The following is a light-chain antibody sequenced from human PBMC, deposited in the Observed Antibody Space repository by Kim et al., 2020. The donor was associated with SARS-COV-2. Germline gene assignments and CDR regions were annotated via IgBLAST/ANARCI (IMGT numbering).Light chain of an antibody. V-gene: IGLV3-19*01. J-gene: IGLJ3*02. CDR3: QSRDSGGKVM. CDR1: SLRRYY. CDR2: GKN. Sequence: SSELTQDPVVSVALGQTVRITCQGDSLRRYYATWYQQKPRQAPVLVIYGKNNRPSGIPDRFSGSASGNTASLTISGAQAEDEADFYCQSRDSGGKVMFGG.